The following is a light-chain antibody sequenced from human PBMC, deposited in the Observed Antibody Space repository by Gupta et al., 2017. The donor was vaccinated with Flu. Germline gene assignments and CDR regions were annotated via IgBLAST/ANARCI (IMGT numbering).Light chain of an antibody. J-gene: IGLJ1*01. CDR2: QHT. CDR1: MLGDKF. V-gene: IGLV3-1*01. CDR3: QAWDSGTAV. Sequence: SYELTQPASVSVSPGQTASITCSGDMLGDKFASWYQQRPGQSPVLLIYQHTKRPSGIPERFSGSSSGNTATLTITGAQTTEEADYSCQAWDSGTAVFGSGTKVIVL.